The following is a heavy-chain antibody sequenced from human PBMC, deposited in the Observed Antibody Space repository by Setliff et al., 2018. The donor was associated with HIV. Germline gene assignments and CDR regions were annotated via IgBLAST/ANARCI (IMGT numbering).Heavy chain of an antibody. CDR2: IHPNTGST. CDR3: AKQGYSDSLYAFDV. J-gene: IGHJ3*01. Sequence: GASVKVSCKTSGYTFTAYYIYWVRQAPGYGLELMGRIHPNTGSTNYLQEFQGRVTITRDTSMSTVYMALTGLTSDDTAVYYCAKQGYSDSLYAFDVWGQGTMVTVSS. CDR1: GYTFTAYY. V-gene: IGHV1-2*06. D-gene: IGHD1-26*01.